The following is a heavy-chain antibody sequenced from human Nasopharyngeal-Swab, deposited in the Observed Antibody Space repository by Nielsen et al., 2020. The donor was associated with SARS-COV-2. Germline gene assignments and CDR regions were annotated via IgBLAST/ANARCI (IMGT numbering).Heavy chain of an antibody. D-gene: IGHD3-10*01. Sequence: RQGPGKGLVWVSRINSDGSSTSYADSVEGRFTISRDNAKNTLYLQMNSLRAEDTAVYYCARDLLWFGETLDYWGQGTLVTVSS. CDR2: INSDGSST. J-gene: IGHJ4*02. CDR3: ARDLLWFGETLDY. V-gene: IGHV3-74*01.